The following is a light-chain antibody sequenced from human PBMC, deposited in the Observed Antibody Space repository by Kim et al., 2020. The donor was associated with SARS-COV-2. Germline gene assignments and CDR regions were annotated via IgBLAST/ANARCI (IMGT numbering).Light chain of an antibody. Sequence: QSITISCTGTSSDVGNYNLVSWYQHHPVKAPKLMLYQVNKRPSEVSNRFSGSKSGNTASLRISDLQADDEADYYCCSYAGADTPYVCGTGTKVTVL. V-gene: IGLV2-23*02. CDR1: SSDVGNYNL. CDR2: QVN. CDR3: CSYAGADTPYV. J-gene: IGLJ1*01.